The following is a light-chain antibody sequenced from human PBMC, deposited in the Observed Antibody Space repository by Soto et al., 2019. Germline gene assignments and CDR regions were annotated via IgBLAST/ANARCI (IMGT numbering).Light chain of an antibody. V-gene: IGKV3-20*01. J-gene: IGKJ4*01. CDR2: GAS. CDR1: QSVSSSN. CDR3: QQYGSSPLT. Sequence: PGQRATLSCSASQSVSSSNLAWYQQKPGQPPRLLIYGASSRATGVPDRFSGSGSGTDFTLTINRLEPEDFAVYFCQQYGSSPLTFGGGTKVDIK.